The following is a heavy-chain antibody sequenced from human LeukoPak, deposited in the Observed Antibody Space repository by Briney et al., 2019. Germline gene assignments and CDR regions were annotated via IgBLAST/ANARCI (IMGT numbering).Heavy chain of an antibody. J-gene: IGHJ4*02. D-gene: IGHD3-16*01. CDR3: ARDLHTFGFDY. CDR2: INPNSGGT. CDR1: GYTSTGYY. Sequence: ASVKVSCKASGYTSTGYYMHWVRQAPGQGLEWMGRINPNSGGTNYAQKFQGRVTMTRDTSISTAYMELSRLRSDDTAVYYCARDLHTFGFDYWGQGTLVTVSS. V-gene: IGHV1-2*06.